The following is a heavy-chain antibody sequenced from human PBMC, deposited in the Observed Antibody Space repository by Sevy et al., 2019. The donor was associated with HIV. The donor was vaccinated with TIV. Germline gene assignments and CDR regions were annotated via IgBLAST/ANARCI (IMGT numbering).Heavy chain of an antibody. CDR1: GFTVSSNY. CDR2: IYSGGST. CDR3: ARLGYDSSGYYYFDY. Sequence: GGSLRLSCAASGFTVSSNYMSWVRQAPGKGLEWVSVIYSGGSTYYADSVKGRFTISRDNSKNTLYLQMNSLRAEDTAVYYCARLGYDSSGYYYFDYWSQGTLVTVSS. V-gene: IGHV3-53*01. J-gene: IGHJ4*02. D-gene: IGHD3-22*01.